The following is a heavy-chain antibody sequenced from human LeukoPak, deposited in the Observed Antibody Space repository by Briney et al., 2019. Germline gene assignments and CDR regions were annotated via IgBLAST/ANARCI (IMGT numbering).Heavy chain of an antibody. D-gene: IGHD5-12*01. J-gene: IGHJ4*02. CDR2: MSYSGSTDYSPSYSGST. CDR3: ARHGDSGYEFDY. V-gene: IGHV4-39*01. Sequence: SETLPLTCNVSGVSISSSSYNWGWIRQPPGKGLEWIGTMSYSGSTDYSPSYSGSTYYNPSLKSRVTISVDTSKNQFSLKLTSVTAADTAVYYCARHGDSGYEFDYWGQGTLVTVSS. CDR1: GVSISSSSYN.